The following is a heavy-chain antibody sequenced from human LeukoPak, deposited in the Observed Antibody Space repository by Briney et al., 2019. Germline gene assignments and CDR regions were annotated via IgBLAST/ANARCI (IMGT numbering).Heavy chain of an antibody. CDR3: AKDEKSGLVGYFDF. Sequence: GGSLRLSCAVSGFTLSSYAMIWVRQAPGRGLVWVSSIGASGDSIYYTDSVKGRFTISRDNSKNTLYLQMNSLRAEDTAVYYCAKDEKSGLVGYFDFWGQGTLVTVSS. J-gene: IGHJ4*02. CDR1: GFTLSSYA. D-gene: IGHD6-6*01. V-gene: IGHV3-23*01. CDR2: IGASGDSI.